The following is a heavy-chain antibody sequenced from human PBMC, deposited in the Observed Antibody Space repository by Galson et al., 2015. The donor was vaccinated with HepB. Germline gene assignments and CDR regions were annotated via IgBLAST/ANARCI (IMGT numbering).Heavy chain of an antibody. CDR2: IYYTGNT. J-gene: IGHJ4*02. V-gene: IGHV4-39*07. D-gene: IGHD5-18*01. Sequence: WVRQPPEKGLEWIGSIYYTGNTYYKSSLKSRVTISADMSKNQFSLKVNSVTAADTAVYYCARAAGDSSTYANDYWGQGALVTVSS. CDR3: ARAAGDSSTYANDY.